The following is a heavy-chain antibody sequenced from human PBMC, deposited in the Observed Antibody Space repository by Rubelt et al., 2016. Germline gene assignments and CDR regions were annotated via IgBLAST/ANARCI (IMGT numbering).Heavy chain of an antibody. V-gene: IGHV3-7*03. D-gene: IGHD2-2*01. Sequence: EVQLLESGGGLVQPGGSLRLSCVASGFTFRNYWMSWVRQAPGKGLEWVANIKEEGRERYYVDSAKGRFTIPRDNAKNSLTLQRTSLRAEDTAIYYCAKDLSSSNTFYFDYWGQRTLVTVSS. CDR2: IKEEGRER. CDR1: GFTFRNYW. J-gene: IGHJ4*02. CDR3: AKDLSSSNTFYFDY.